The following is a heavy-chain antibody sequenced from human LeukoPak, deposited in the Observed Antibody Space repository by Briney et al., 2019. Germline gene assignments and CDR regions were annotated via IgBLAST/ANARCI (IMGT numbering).Heavy chain of an antibody. CDR1: GFTFSSYW. CDR2: IKQDGGEK. J-gene: IGHJ5*02. Sequence: GGSLRLSCAASGFTFSSYWMSWVRQAPGKGLEWVANIKQDGGEKYYVDSVKGRFTISRDNAKNSLYLQMNSLRAEDTAVYYCAREDIVVVPAAIWAGFDPWGQGTLVTVSS. CDR3: AREDIVVVPAAIWAGFDP. V-gene: IGHV3-7*01. D-gene: IGHD2-2*02.